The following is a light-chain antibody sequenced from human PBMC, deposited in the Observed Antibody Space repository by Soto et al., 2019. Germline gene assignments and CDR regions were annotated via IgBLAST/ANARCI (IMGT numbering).Light chain of an antibody. CDR1: QSFSSY. CDR3: QQYNNWPPLT. J-gene: IGKJ4*01. CDR2: SAS. V-gene: IGKV3-15*01. Sequence: EIGMTQSPATLSVSTGDRVTLSCRASQSFSSYLAWYQQKPGQAPRLLIYSASTRDTGIPARFSGSGSGTEFTLTISSMQTEDFSVYYCQQYNNWPPLTFGGGTKVEIK.